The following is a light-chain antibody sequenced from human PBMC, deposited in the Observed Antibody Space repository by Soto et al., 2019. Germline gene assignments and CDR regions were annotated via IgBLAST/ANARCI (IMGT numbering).Light chain of an antibody. CDR2: RTS. J-gene: IGLJ3*02. V-gene: IGLV7-43*01. CDR1: TGAVTSDYY. CDR3: VLLYGGAWV. Sequence: QTVVTQEPSLTVSPGGTVTLTCALTTGAVTSDYYPNWFQRKPGQALRTLIYRTSNKHSWTPARFSGSLLGGKAALTLSGVQPEDEADYYCVLLYGGAWVFGGGTKLTAL.